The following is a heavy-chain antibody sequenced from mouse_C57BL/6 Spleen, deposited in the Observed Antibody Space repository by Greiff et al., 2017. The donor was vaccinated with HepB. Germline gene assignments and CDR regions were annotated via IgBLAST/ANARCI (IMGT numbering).Heavy chain of an antibody. CDR2: ISDGGSYT. Sequence: EVQGVESGGGLVKPGGSLKLSCAASGFTFSSYAMSWVRQTPEKRLEWVATISDGGSYTYYPDNVKGRFTISRDNAKNNLYLQMSHLKSEDTAMYYCARAYYYGSSYRGYYFDYWGQGTTLTVSS. V-gene: IGHV5-4*01. CDR3: ARAYYYGSSYRGYYFDY. D-gene: IGHD1-1*01. CDR1: GFTFSSYA. J-gene: IGHJ2*01.